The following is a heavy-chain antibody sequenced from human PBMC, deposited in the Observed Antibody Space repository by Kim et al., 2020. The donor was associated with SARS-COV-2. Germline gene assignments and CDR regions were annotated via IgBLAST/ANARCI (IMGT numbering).Heavy chain of an antibody. CDR2: INAGNGNT. D-gene: IGHD2-15*01. V-gene: IGHV1-3*01. J-gene: IGHJ3*02. CDR1: GYTFTSYA. CDR3: ARVFHSGYCSGGSCHPWAFDI. Sequence: ASVKVSCKASGYTFTSYAMHWVRQAPGQRLEWMGWINAGNGNTKYSQKFQGRVTITRDTSASTAYMELSSLRSEDTAVYYCARVFHSGYCSGGSCHPWAFDIWGQGTMVTVSS.